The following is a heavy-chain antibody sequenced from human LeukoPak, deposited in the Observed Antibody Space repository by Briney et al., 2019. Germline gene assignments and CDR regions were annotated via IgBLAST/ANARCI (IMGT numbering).Heavy chain of an antibody. J-gene: IGHJ3*02. CDR3: ARLYSSGPFDAFDI. V-gene: IGHV1-18*01. Sequence: ASVKVSCKASGYTFTSYGISWVRQAPGQGLEWMGWISVYNGNTNYAQKLQGRVTMTTDTSTSTAYMELRSLRSDDTAVYYCARLYSSGPFDAFDICGQGTLVTVSS. CDR2: ISVYNGNT. CDR1: GYTFTSYG. D-gene: IGHD6-19*01.